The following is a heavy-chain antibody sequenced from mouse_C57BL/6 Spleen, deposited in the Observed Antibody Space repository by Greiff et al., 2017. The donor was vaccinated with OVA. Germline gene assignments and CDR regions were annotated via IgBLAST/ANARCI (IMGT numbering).Heavy chain of an antibody. Sequence: QVQLQQPGAELVRPGSSVKLSCKASGYTFTSYWMHWVKQRPIQGLEWIGNIDPSDSETHYNQKFKDKATLTVDKSSSTAYMQLISLTSEDSAVYYCAIVSPEGGRLDYWGQGTLVTVSA. CDR3: AIVSPEGGRLDY. CDR1: GYTFTSYW. CDR2: IDPSDSET. V-gene: IGHV1-52*01. J-gene: IGHJ3*01. D-gene: IGHD3-3*01.